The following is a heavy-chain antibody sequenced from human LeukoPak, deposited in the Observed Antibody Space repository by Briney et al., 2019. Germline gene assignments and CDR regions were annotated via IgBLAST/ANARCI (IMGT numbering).Heavy chain of an antibody. V-gene: IGHV4-59*01. Sequence: SETLSLTCTVSGGSISNYYWSWIRQSPGKGLEWIGYIFFSGSSNYNPSLKSRVTISVGTSKNQFSLKLSSVTAADTAVYYCARGSMIRGRFDYWGQGTLVTVSS. D-gene: IGHD3-10*01. CDR3: ARGSMIRGRFDY. CDR1: GGSISNYY. CDR2: IFFSGSS. J-gene: IGHJ4*02.